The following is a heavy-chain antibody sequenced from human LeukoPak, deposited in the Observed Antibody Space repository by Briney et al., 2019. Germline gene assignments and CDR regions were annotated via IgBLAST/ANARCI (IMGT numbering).Heavy chain of an antibody. V-gene: IGHV3-9*01. CDR2: ISWNSGSI. J-gene: IGHJ4*02. CDR1: GFTFDDYA. Sequence: GRSLRLSCAASGFTFDDYAMHWVRQAPGKGLEWVSGISWNSGSIGYADSVKGRFTISRDNAKNSLYLQMNSLRAEDTALYYCAKGQSYGQYYFDYWGQGTLVTVSS. D-gene: IGHD5-18*01. CDR3: AKGQSYGQYYFDY.